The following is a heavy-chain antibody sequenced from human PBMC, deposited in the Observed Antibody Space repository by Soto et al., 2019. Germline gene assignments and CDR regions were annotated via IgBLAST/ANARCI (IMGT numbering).Heavy chain of an antibody. CDR1: AYTITSYC. D-gene: IGHD2-2*01. CDR3: ATDIVVVPAATYPQDYYYYYGMDV. J-gene: IGHJ6*02. Sequence: ASAKVSCKASAYTITSYCFSWVRQAPGQGLVWMGWISAYNANTNYAQMLQGRVTMTATTSTSTAYMELRSLRSDDTAVYYCATDIVVVPAATYPQDYYYYYGMDVWGQGTTVTVSS. V-gene: IGHV1-18*04. CDR2: ISAYNANT.